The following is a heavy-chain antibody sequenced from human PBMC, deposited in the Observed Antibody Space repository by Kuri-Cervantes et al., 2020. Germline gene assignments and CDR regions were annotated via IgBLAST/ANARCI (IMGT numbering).Heavy chain of an antibody. D-gene: IGHD5-18*01. J-gene: IGHJ4*02. V-gene: IGHV4-38-2*01. CDR1: GYSISSGYY. Sequence: GSLRLSCAVSGYSISSGYYWGWIRQPPGKGLEWIGSIYHSGSTYYNPSLKSRVTISVDTSKNQFSLKLSSVTAADTAVYYCARPRGHNYEWEYWGQGALVTVSS. CDR3: ARPRGHNYEWEY. CDR2: IYHSGST.